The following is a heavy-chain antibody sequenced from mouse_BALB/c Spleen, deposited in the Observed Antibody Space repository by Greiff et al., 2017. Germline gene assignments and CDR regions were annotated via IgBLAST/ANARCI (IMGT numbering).Heavy chain of an antibody. V-gene: IGHV1S137*01. CDR1: GYTFTDYA. CDR2: ISTYYGDA. CDR3: ARRLPGDYYAMDY. Sequence: VQLQQSGAELVRPGVSVKISCKGSGYTFTDYAMHWVKQSHAKSLEWIGVISTYYGDASYNQKFKGKATMTVDNSSSTAYMELARLTSEDSAIYYCARRLPGDYYAMDYWGQGTSVTVSS. D-gene: IGHD5-5*01. J-gene: IGHJ4*01.